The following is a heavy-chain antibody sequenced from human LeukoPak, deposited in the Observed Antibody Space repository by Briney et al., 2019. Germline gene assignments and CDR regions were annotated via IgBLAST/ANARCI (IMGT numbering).Heavy chain of an antibody. V-gene: IGHV4-59*12. J-gene: IGHJ4*02. Sequence: ETXSXXCXVSGGSISSYYWSWIRQPPGKGLEWIGYIHYSGSTYYNPSLKSRVTISVDTSKNQFSLKLRYVTAADTAVDYCGXXXXXXXXXXXDSSGQSPLDYWGQGTLVTVSS. CDR3: GXXXXXXXXXXXDSSGQSPLDY. CDR1: GGSISSYY. CDR2: IHYSGST. D-gene: IGHD3-22*01.